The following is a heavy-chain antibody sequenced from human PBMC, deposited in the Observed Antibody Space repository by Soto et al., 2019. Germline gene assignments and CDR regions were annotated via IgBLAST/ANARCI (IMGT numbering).Heavy chain of an antibody. J-gene: IGHJ3*02. CDR2: IYPGDSDT. CDR3: ARQEDYGGNLDAFDI. CDR1: GYSFTSYW. D-gene: IGHD4-17*01. V-gene: IGHV5-51*01. Sequence: PGESLKISCKGSGYSFTSYWIGWVRQMPGKGLEWMGIIYPGDSDTRYSPSFQGQVTISADKSISTAYLQWSSLKASDTAMYYCARQEDYGGNLDAFDIWGQGTMVTVSS.